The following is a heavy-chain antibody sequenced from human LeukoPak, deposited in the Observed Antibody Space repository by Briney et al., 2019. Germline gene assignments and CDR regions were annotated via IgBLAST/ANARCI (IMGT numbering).Heavy chain of an antibody. CDR2: IYYSGST. CDR3: ARRVVVILDNVFDY. Sequence: SETLSLTCTVSGGSISSSSYYWGWIRQPPGKGLEWIGSIYYSGSTHYNPSLKSRVTISVDTSKNQFSLKLSSVTAADTAVYYCARRVVVILDNVFDYWGQGTLVTVSS. CDR1: GGSISSSSYY. V-gene: IGHV4-39*01. J-gene: IGHJ4*02. D-gene: IGHD3-22*01.